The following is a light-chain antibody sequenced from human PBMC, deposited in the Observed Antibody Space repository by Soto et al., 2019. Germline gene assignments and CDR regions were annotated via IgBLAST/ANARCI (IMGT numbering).Light chain of an antibody. CDR3: QLSGTTAL. J-gene: IGKJ3*01. CDR1: QSVSDSY. V-gene: IGKV3-20*01. Sequence: EIVLTQSPGTLSLSPGERATLSCRASQSVSDSYLAWYQQKHGQAPRLLIYASSRATGIPDRFSGSAAATDFSLTIIRLELEHFAEYYSQLSGTTALFGPGTKVNIK. CDR2: AS.